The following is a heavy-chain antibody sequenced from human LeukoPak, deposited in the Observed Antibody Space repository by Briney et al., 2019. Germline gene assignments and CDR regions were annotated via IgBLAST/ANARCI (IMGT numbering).Heavy chain of an antibody. D-gene: IGHD3-3*02. J-gene: IGHJ4*02. V-gene: IGHV3-23*01. Sequence: PGGSLRLSCAASGCTFSTSSMSWVRQTPGKGLEWVSGFSASGGDSFYGDSVKGRFTISRATSKHTSHLQMNSLRAEDTAVYFCAKGSAPFLVRGDYFDFGRQATRVSVPS. CDR1: GCTFSTSS. CDR3: AKGSAPFLVRGDYFDF. CDR2: FSASGGDS.